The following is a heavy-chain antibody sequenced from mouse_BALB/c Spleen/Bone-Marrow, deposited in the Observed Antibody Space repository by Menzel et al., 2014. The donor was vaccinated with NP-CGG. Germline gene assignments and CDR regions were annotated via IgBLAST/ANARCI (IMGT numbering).Heavy chain of an antibody. CDR1: GFTFSSYG. D-gene: IGHD1-1*01. J-gene: IGHJ4*01. V-gene: IGHV5-6-3*01. CDR2: INSNGGST. CDR3: ARDYYGSSYAMDY. Sequence: EVQRVESGGGLVQPGGSLKLSCAASGFTFSSYGMSWVRQTPDKRLELVATINSNGGSTYYPDSVKGRFTISGDNAKNTLYLQMSSLKSEDTAMYYCARDYYGSSYAMDYWGQGTSVTVSS.